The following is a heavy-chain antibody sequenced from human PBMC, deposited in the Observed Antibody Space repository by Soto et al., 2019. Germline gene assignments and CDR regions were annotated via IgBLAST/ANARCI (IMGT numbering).Heavy chain of an antibody. CDR2: INHIGST. CDR3: AKEGRGAPAAGNYYYGMDV. V-gene: IGHV4-34*01. CDR1: GGSLSGYY. Sequence: SETLSLTCAVSGGSLSGYYWSWIRQPPGKRLEWIGEINHIGSTNYNPSLKSRVTILVDTSKNQFSLKLSSVTAADTAVYYCAKEGRGAPAAGNYYYGMDVWGQGTTVTVSS. D-gene: IGHD6-13*01. J-gene: IGHJ6*02.